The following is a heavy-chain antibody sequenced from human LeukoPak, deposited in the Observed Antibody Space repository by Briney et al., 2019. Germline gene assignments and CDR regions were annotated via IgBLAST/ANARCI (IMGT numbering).Heavy chain of an antibody. CDR3: ARMTITSGGYYYYAMDV. J-gene: IGHJ6*02. V-gene: IGHV4-39*07. Sequence: SETLSLTCTVSGGSISSSSYYWGWIRQPPGKGLEWIGSIYYSGSTYYNPSLKSRVTISVDTSKNQFSLKLSSVTAADTAVYYCARMTITSGGYYYYAMDVWGQGTTVTVSS. D-gene: IGHD3-16*01. CDR1: GGSISSSSYY. CDR2: IYYSGST.